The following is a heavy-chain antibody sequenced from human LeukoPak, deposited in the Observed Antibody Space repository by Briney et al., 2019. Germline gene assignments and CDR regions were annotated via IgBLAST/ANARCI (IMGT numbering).Heavy chain of an antibody. D-gene: IGHD6-6*01. CDR3: ARDRRSSSSNSILFDY. V-gene: IGHV1-18*01. J-gene: IGHJ4*02. CDR2: IGAYNGNT. Sequence: ASVKVSCKASAYTVTNYGVSWVRQAPGQGLEWMGWIGAYNGNTNYAQKLQGRVTMTTDTSTSTAYMELRSLRSDDTAVYYCARDRRSSSSNSILFDYWGQGTVVTVSS. CDR1: AYTVTNYG.